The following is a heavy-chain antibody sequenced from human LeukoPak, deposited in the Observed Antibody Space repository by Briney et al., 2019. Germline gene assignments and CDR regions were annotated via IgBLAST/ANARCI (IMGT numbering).Heavy chain of an antibody. J-gene: IGHJ3*02. Sequence: GGSLRLSCAASGFTFSSYAMHWVRQAPGKGLEWVAVISYDGSNKYYADSVRGRFTISRDNSKNTLYLQMNNLRAEDTAVYYCARERWYDAFDIWGQGTMVTVSS. D-gene: IGHD4-23*01. V-gene: IGHV3-30-3*01. CDR1: GFTFSSYA. CDR3: ARERWYDAFDI. CDR2: ISYDGSNK.